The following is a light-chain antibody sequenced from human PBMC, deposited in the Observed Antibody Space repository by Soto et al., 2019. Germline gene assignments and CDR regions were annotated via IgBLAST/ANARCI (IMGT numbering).Light chain of an antibody. V-gene: IGKV1-5*03. J-gene: IGKJ1*01. CDR2: KAS. Sequence: DIQMTQSPPTLSASVGDRVTITCRASQSISSWLAWYQQKPGKAPKLLIYKASSLESGVPSRFSGSGSGTEFTLTISSLQPDDFATYYCQQYNSYRTFGQGTKVDI. CDR3: QQYNSYRT. CDR1: QSISSW.